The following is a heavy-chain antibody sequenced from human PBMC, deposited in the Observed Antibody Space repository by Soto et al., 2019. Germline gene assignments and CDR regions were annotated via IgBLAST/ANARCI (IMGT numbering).Heavy chain of an antibody. D-gene: IGHD1-26*01. CDR3: AKNCGGGSYTHWYFAV. CDR1: GFMFSCCA. V-gene: IGHV3-23*01. CDR2: IHGDGDYS. J-gene: IGHJ2*01. Sequence: EVQLLDSGGGLVQPGGSLRLSCAASGFMFSCCAMSWVRQAPGKGLEWVSTIHGDGDYSHYTDSVEGRFTISRDNSRNTLYLQMDSVGGDDTAVYYCAKNCGGGSYTHWYFAVWGRGTLVTVSS.